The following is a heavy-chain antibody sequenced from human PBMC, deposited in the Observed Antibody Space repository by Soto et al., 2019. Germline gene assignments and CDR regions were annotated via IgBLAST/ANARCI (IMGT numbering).Heavy chain of an antibody. D-gene: IGHD3-10*01. CDR1: GFTFSSYG. CDR3: AKDGMIRYYYYGMDV. V-gene: IGHV3-30*18. CDR2: ISYDGSNK. Sequence: GGSLRLSCAASGFTFSSYGMHWVRQAPGKGLEWVAVISYDGSNKYYADSVKGRFTISRDNSKNTLYLQMNSLRAEDTAVYYCAKDGMIRYYYYGMDVWGQGTTVTVSS. J-gene: IGHJ6*02.